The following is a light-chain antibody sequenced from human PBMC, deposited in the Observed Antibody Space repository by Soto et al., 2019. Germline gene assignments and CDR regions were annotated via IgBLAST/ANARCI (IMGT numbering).Light chain of an antibody. CDR2: HAS. J-gene: IGKJ4*01. CDR3: LQYHHWPLT. V-gene: IGKV3-15*01. CDR1: QSVSSS. Sequence: EVVMTQSPATLSVSPGERATLSCRASQSVSSSLAWYQQKPGQAPRLLIYHASTGATGIPARFSGSGSGTDFTLTITSLQSEDFAVLYCLQYHHWPLTFGGGTKVDIK.